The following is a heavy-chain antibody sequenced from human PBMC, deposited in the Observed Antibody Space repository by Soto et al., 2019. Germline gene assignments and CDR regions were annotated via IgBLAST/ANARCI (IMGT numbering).Heavy chain of an antibody. V-gene: IGHV4-34*01. CDR1: GGSFSGYY. CDR2: INHSGST. CDR3: ARGYGIAVAGPGFDY. D-gene: IGHD6-19*01. J-gene: IGHJ4*02. Sequence: QVQLQQWGAGLLKPSETLSLTCAVYGGSFSGYYWSWIRQPPGKGLEWIGEINHSGSTNYNPSLKSRVTISVDTSKNQCSLKLSSVTAADTAVYYCARGYGIAVAGPGFDYWGQGTLVTVSS.